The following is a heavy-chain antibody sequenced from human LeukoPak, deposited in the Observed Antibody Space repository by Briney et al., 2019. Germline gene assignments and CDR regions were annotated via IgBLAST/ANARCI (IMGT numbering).Heavy chain of an antibody. CDR2: VYTSGTT. J-gene: IGHJ5*02. Sequence: PSETLSLTCTVSGGSISSYYWTWIRQPPGKRLEWIGYVYTSGTTNYNPSLKSRVTISVDTSKNQFSLKLSSVTAADTAVYYCARTNIKSYYFFSGFDPWGQGTLVTVSS. D-gene: IGHD2/OR15-2a*01. CDR3: ARTNIKSYYFFSGFDP. V-gene: IGHV4-4*09. CDR1: GGSISSYY.